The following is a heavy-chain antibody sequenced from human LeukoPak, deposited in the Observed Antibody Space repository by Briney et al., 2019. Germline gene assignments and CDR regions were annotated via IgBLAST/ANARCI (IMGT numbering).Heavy chain of an antibody. Sequence: SVKVSCKASGGTFSSYAISWVRQAPGQGLEWMGGIIPIFGTANYAQKFQGRVTITADESTSTAYMELSSLRSEDTAVYYCARDPRDGYNKLAFDIWGQGTMVTVSS. D-gene: IGHD5-24*01. J-gene: IGHJ3*02. CDR2: IIPIFGTA. V-gene: IGHV1-69*13. CDR1: GGTFSSYA. CDR3: ARDPRDGYNKLAFDI.